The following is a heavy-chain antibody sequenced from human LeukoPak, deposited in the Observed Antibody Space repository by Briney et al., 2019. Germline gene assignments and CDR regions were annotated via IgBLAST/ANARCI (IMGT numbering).Heavy chain of an antibody. J-gene: IGHJ4*02. CDR2: VSISSGTI. V-gene: IGHV3-48*04. CDR3: ARAMSTFGGVRNYFDS. CDR1: GFTFSGHN. Sequence: GGSLRLSCAASGFTFSGHNMSWVRQAPGRGLEWISFVSISSGTIYYADSVNGRFRISRDNAKSSLDLEMNSLRAEDTAVYYCARAMSTFGGVRNYFDSWGQGTLVTVSS. D-gene: IGHD3-16*01.